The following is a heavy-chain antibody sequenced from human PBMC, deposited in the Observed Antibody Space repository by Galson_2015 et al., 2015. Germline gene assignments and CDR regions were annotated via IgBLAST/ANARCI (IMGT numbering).Heavy chain of an antibody. CDR1: GFTFSSNY. CDR2: ISRSSNTI. V-gene: IGHV3-48*01. CDR3: ARIAYNLPRYYYHGIDA. D-gene: IGHD5-24*01. Sequence: SLRLSCAASGFTFSSNYMSWVRQAPGKGLEWVSYISRSSNTIYYADSVKGRFTISRDNAKNSLYLQMNSLRAEDTAVYYCARIAYNLPRYYYHGIDACGQATTVTVSS. J-gene: IGHJ6*01.